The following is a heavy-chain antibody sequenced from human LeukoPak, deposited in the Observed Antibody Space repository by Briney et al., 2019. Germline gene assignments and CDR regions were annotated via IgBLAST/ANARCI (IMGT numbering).Heavy chain of an antibody. V-gene: IGHV3-53*01. Sequence: GGSLRLSCAASGFTVSSNYMSWVRQAPGKGLEWVSVIYSGGTTYYADSVKGRFTISRDSSKNTLDLQMNSLTADDTAVYFCARRKPRGPIDYWGQGTLVTVSS. CDR1: GFTVSSNY. D-gene: IGHD3-10*01. CDR2: IYSGGTT. CDR3: ARRKPRGPIDY. J-gene: IGHJ4*02.